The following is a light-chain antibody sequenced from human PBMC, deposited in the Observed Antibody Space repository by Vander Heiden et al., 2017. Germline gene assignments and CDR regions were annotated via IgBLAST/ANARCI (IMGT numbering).Light chain of an antibody. J-gene: IGKJ4*01. CDR2: GAS. V-gene: IGKV3-20*01. CDR1: QSVSSSY. Sequence: DIVFTQSPGTLSLSPGESATLSCRASQSVSSSYLAWYQQKPGQATRLLIYGASSRATGIPDRFSGSGSGTDFTLTISRLEPEDFAVYYCQQYGSSPLTFGGGTKVEIK. CDR3: QQYGSSPLT.